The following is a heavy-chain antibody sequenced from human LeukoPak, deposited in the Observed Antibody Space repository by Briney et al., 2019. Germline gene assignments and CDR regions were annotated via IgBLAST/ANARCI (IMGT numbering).Heavy chain of an antibody. CDR2: IYTSGST. CDR1: GGSISSGSYY. CDR3: ARGLGYSSSSEVGRYYYMDV. Sequence: TLSLTCTVSGGSISSGSYYWSWIRQPAGKGLEWIGRIYTSGSTNYNPSLKSRVTISVDTSKNQFSLKLSPVTAADTAVYYCARGLGYSSSSEVGRYYYMDVWGKGTTVTVSS. J-gene: IGHJ6*03. V-gene: IGHV4-61*02. D-gene: IGHD6-6*01.